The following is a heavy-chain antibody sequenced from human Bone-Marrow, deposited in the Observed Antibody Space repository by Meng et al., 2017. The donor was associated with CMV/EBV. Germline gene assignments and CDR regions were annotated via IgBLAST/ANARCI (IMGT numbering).Heavy chain of an antibody. Sequence: GESLKISCKGSGYSFTSYWIGWVRQMPGKGLEWMGIIYPGDSDTRYSPSFQGKVTISADKSISTAYLQWSSLKASDTAMYYCARQRRFGVVTTLPFDYWGQGPLVTVYS. CDR1: GYSFTSYW. CDR3: ARQRRFGVVTTLPFDY. D-gene: IGHD3-3*01. V-gene: IGHV5-51*01. CDR2: IYPGDSDT. J-gene: IGHJ4*02.